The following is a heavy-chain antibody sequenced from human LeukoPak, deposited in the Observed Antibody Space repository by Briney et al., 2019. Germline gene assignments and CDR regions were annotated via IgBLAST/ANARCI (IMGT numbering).Heavy chain of an antibody. CDR3: ARDLQQQLVEFDY. D-gene: IGHD6-13*01. J-gene: IGHJ4*02. CDR2: INPNSGGT. Sequence: GASVKVSCKASGYTFTSYAMNWVRQAPGQGLEWMGWINPNSGGTNYAQKFQGRVTMTRDTSISTAYMELSRLRSDDTAVYYCARDLQQQLVEFDYWGQGTLVTVSS. CDR1: GYTFTSYA. V-gene: IGHV1-2*02.